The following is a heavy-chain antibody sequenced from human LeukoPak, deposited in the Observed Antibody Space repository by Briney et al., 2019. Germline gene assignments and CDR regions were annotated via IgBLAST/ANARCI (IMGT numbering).Heavy chain of an antibody. V-gene: IGHV1-46*01. CDR3: ARDSGERGSGSYLIAY. Sequence: GASVKVSCKASGYTFTSYYMHWVRQAPGQGLEWMGIINPSGGSTSYAQKFQGRVTMTRDTSISTAYMELSRLRSDDTAVYYCARDSGERGSGSYLIAYWGQGTLVTVSS. CDR2: INPSGGST. J-gene: IGHJ4*02. CDR1: GYTFTSYY. D-gene: IGHD3-10*01.